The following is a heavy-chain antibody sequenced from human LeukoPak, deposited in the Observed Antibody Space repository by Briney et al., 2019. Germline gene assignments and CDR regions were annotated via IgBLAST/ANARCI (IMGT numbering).Heavy chain of an antibody. J-gene: IGHJ6*03. CDR1: GYTLTELF. CDR2: ISAYNGNT. Sequence: ASVKVSCKVSGYTLTELFMHWVRQAPGQGLEWMGWISAYNGNTNYAQKLQGRVTMTTDTSTSTAYMELRSLRSDDTAVYYCARDYMDVWGKGTTVTVSS. CDR3: ARDYMDV. V-gene: IGHV1-18*01.